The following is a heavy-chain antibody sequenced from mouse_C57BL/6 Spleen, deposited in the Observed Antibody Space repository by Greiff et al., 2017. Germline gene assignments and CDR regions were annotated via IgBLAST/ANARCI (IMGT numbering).Heavy chain of an antibody. V-gene: IGHV5-17*01. Sequence: EVMLVESGGGLVKPGGSLKLSCAASGFTFSDYGMHWVRQAPEKGLEWVAYISSGSSTIYYADTVKGRFTISRDNAKNTLFLQMTSLRSKDTAMYYCARDGYYSWFAYWGQGTLVTVSA. D-gene: IGHD2-3*01. CDR3: ARDGYYSWFAY. CDR2: ISSGSSTI. J-gene: IGHJ3*01. CDR1: GFTFSDYG.